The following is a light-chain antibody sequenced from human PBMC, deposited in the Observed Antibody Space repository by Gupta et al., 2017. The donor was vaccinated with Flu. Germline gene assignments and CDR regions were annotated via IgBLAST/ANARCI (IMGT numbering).Light chain of an antibody. V-gene: IGLV2-14*04. Sequence: SITISCTGTSSDVGGYNYVSWYQQHPGKAPKLIIYDVSKRPSGVSNRFSGSKSGNTASLTISGLQAEDEADYYCSSFTSSSTYVFGTGTTVTVL. CDR1: SSDVGGYNY. CDR3: SSFTSSSTYV. J-gene: IGLJ1*01. CDR2: DVS.